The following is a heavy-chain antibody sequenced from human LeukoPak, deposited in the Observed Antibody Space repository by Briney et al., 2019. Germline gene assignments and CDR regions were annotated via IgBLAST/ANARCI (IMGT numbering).Heavy chain of an antibody. J-gene: IGHJ4*02. CDR3: ARGYYDFWSGYSYYFDY. V-gene: IGHV4-59*01. CDR1: GGSISSYY. CDR2: IYYSGST. Sequence: PSETLSLTCTVSGGSISSYYWSWIRQPPGKGLEWIGYIYYSGSTNYNLSLKSRVTISVDTSKNQFSLKLSSVTAADTAVYYCARGYYDFWSGYSYYFDYWGQGTLVTVSS. D-gene: IGHD3-3*01.